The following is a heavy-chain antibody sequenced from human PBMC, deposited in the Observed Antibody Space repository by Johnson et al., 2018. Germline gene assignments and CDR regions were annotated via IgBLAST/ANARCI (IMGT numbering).Heavy chain of an antibody. CDR2: IRSKGFGETT. D-gene: IGHD1-20*01. CDR3: TRGASNNWFHWYFDC. J-gene: IGHJ2*01. V-gene: IGHV3-49*03. Sequence: VQLVESGGGLVQPGRSLRLSCTASGFTFGDYSMAWFRQAPGKGPEWVALIRSKGFGETTDYAASVRGRFNISTDDSKGIAYLQMNSLKSEDTAVYYCTRGASNNWFHWYFDCWGRGTVVTVSA. CDR1: GFTFGDYS.